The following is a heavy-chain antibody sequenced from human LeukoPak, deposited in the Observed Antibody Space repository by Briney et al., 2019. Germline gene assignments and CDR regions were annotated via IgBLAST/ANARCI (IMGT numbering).Heavy chain of an antibody. CDR2: ITSGFTP. Sequence: GGSLRLSCAASGLTFSDYAMSWFRQAPGKGLEWVSGITSGFTPHYADSVKGRFTISRDNSKDTFHLQLNSLRAEDTAVYYCAKDYSDSRVADVFFEYWGQGTLVTVSS. V-gene: IGHV3-23*01. J-gene: IGHJ4*02. CDR3: AKDYSDSRVADVFFEY. CDR1: GLTFSDYA. D-gene: IGHD2-15*01.